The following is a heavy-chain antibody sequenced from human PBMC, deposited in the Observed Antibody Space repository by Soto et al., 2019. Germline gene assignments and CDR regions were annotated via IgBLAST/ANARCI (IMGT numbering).Heavy chain of an antibody. CDR1: GGTFSNYP. CDR3: AREGLADYYDSSGPHSSFDI. CDR2: IIPIFGTT. D-gene: IGHD3-22*01. J-gene: IGHJ3*02. V-gene: IGHV1-69*12. Sequence: QVKLVQSGAEVKKPGSSVKVSCKASGGTFSNYPFSWLRQAPGQGLEWMGGIIPIFGTTNYAQKFQGRVTITADESTSTAYMELSRLRSEDTAVYYCAREGLADYYDSSGPHSSFDIWGQGTRVTVSS.